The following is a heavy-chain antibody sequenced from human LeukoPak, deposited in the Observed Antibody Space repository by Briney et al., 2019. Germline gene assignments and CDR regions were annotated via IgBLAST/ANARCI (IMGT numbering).Heavy chain of an antibody. Sequence: GRSLRLSCAASGFIFDDYAMHWVRQAPGKGLEWVSGISWNSGSLAYADSVKGRFTISRDNAKNSLYLQMNSLRTEDTALYYCARGLGGDQGYFDLWGRGTLATVS. V-gene: IGHV3-9*01. CDR1: GFIFDDYA. J-gene: IGHJ2*01. CDR2: ISWNSGSL. CDR3: ARGLGGDQGYFDL. D-gene: IGHD3-10*01.